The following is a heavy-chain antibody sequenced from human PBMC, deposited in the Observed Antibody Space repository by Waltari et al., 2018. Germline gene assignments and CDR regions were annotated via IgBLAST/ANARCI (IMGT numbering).Heavy chain of an antibody. CDR3: ARGYCSGGSCLGEDL. V-gene: IGHV1-2*06. CDR1: GYTFTGYY. J-gene: IGHJ2*01. CDR2: INPNSGGT. D-gene: IGHD2-15*01. Sequence: QVQLVQSGAEVKKPGASVKVSCKASGYTFTGYYMHWVRQAPGQGLEWMGRINPNSGGTNYAQKFQGRVTMTRDTSISTAYMELSRLRSDDTAVYYCARGYCSGGSCLGEDLWGRGTLVTVSS.